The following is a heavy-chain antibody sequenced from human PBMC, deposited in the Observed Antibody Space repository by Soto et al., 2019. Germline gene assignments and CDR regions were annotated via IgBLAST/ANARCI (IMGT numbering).Heavy chain of an antibody. CDR1: GFTFSTSG. J-gene: IGHJ4*02. V-gene: IGHV3-21*01. CDR2: ISSSSTFI. D-gene: IGHD6-6*01. CDR3: ARDLVGNKWFDY. Sequence: EVQLVESGGGLVRPGGSLRLSCVASGFTFSTSGMNWVRQAPGKGLEWVSSISSSSTFIYYADSVKGRFTISRDNAKNSLYLQMNSLRAEDTALYYCARDLVGNKWFDYWGQGTLVTVSP.